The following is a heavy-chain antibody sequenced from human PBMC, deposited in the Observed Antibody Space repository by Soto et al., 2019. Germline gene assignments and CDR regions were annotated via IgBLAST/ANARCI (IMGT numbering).Heavy chain of an antibody. CDR1: GYTFTSYD. D-gene: IGHD2-2*01. J-gene: IGHJ4*02. CDR2: MNPNSGNT. Sequence: ASVKVSCKASGYTFTSYDINWVRQATGQGLEWMGWMNPNSGNTGYAQKFQGRVTMTRNTSISTAYMELSSLRSEDTAVYYCARNPYCSSTSCYVYFDYWGQGTLVTVSS. CDR3: ARNPYCSSTSCYVYFDY. V-gene: IGHV1-8*01.